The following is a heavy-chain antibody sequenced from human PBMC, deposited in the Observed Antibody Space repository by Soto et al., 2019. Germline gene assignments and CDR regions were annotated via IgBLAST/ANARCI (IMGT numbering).Heavy chain of an antibody. Sequence: PSETLSLTCTVSGGSISSGGYCWSWIREHPGKGLEWIGYIYYSGSTYNNPSLKSRVTISVDTSKNQFSLKLSSVTAADTAVYYCARGRPTTNIVVVGVVASDIWGQGTMVTVSS. CDR3: ARGRPTTNIVVVGVVASDI. D-gene: IGHD2-15*01. V-gene: IGHV4-31*03. CDR2: IYYSGST. CDR1: GGSISSGGYC. J-gene: IGHJ3*02.